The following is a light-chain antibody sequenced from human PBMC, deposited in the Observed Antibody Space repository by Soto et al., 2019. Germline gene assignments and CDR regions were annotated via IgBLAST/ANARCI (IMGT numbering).Light chain of an antibody. CDR1: ESISSY. Sequence: EIQMTQSPSSLSASVGDRVTITCRASESISSYLNWYQQKTGTAPKLLIYGASTLQSGVPSRFSGSGSETDFTLTISSLQPEDFATYYCQQSYNFPRTFGQGTKVEIK. CDR3: QQSYNFPRT. V-gene: IGKV1-39*01. CDR2: GAS. J-gene: IGKJ1*01.